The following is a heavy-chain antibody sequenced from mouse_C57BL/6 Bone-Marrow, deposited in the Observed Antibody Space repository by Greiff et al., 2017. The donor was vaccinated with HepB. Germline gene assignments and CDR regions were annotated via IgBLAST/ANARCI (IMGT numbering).Heavy chain of an antibody. Sequence: QVQLQQSGAELARPGASVKLSCKASGYTFTSYGISWVKQRTGQGLEWIGEIYPRSGNTYYNEKFKGKATLTADKSSSTAYMELRSLTSEDSAVYFCARGSDGYYENAMDYWGQGTSVIVSS. CDR3: ARGSDGYYENAMDY. V-gene: IGHV1-81*01. CDR1: GYTFTSYG. J-gene: IGHJ4*01. CDR2: IYPRSGNT. D-gene: IGHD2-3*01.